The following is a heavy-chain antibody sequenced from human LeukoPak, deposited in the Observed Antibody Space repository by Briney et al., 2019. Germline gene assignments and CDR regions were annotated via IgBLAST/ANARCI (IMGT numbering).Heavy chain of an antibody. CDR2: VDHTGST. CDR1: GGSISSYY. J-gene: IGHJ6*03. Sequence: ASETLSLTCTVSGGSISSYYWSWIRQPPGKGLEWIGYVDHTGSTNFNPSLNGRVSISRDTSKNLFSLRLRSVTAADTAVYFCARGRVSSSTWYSTYYYYFYMDVWGKGTTVTVSS. CDR3: ARGRVSSSTWYSTYYYYFYMDV. D-gene: IGHD4-11*01. V-gene: IGHV4-59*01.